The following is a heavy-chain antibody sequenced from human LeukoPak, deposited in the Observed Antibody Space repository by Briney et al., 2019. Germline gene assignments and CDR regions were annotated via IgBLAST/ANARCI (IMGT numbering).Heavy chain of an antibody. CDR2: IYYSGST. CDR3: ARSHWGPFGSRIANWFDP. D-gene: IGHD7-27*01. Sequence: SETLSLTCTVSGGSISSGSYYWGWIRQPPGKGLEWIGSIYYSGSTYYNPSLKSRVTILLDTSKNQFSLKLKSVTAADTAVYYCARSHWGPFGSRIANWFDPWGQGTQVTVSS. CDR1: GGSISSGSYY. J-gene: IGHJ5*02. V-gene: IGHV4-39*07.